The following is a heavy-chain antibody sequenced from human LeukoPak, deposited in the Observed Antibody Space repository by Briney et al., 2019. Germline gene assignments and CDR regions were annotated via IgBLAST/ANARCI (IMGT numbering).Heavy chain of an antibody. CDR1: GFTFSSYG. V-gene: IGHV3-33*01. Sequence: GGSLRLSCAASGFTFSSYGMHWVRQAPGKGLEWVAVIWYDGSNKYYADSVKGRFTISRDNAKNTLYLQMNSLRAEDTAVYHCARTAYTSTSLGFWGQGTLVTVPS. CDR2: IWYDGSNK. J-gene: IGHJ4*02. D-gene: IGHD6-19*01. CDR3: ARTAYTSTSLGF.